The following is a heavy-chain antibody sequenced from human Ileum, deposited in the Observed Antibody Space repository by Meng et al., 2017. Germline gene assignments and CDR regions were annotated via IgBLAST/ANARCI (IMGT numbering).Heavy chain of an antibody. D-gene: IGHD1-26*01. CDR2: INRDGTST. Sequence: EVQLVESGGGLVQPGGSLRLSCAASGFTFSNYWMHWVRQVPGNGLVWISRINRDGTSTSYADSLEGRFSISRDNAKNTLYLQMNNLRPEDTAVYYCSRDLSSEWELVGWGQGTLVTVSS. J-gene: IGHJ4*02. CDR1: GFTFSNYW. CDR3: SRDLSSEWELVG. V-gene: IGHV3-74*01.